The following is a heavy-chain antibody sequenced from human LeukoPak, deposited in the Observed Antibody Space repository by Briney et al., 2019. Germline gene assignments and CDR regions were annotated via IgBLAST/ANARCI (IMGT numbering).Heavy chain of an antibody. CDR2: IWYDGNNK. J-gene: IGHJ5*02. D-gene: IGHD6-6*01. CDR1: GFTFSSYG. Sequence: GGSLRLSCAASGFTFSSYGMHWVRQAPGKGPEWVAVIWYDGNNKYYADSVKGRFTISRDNSKNTLSLQMNSLRAEDTAVYYCAREYTSSSLSCFDPWGQGTLVTVSS. V-gene: IGHV3-33*01. CDR3: AREYTSSSLSCFDP.